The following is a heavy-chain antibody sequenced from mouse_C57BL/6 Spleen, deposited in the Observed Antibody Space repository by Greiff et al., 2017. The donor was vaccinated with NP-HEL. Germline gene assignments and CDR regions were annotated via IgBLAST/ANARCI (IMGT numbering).Heavy chain of an antibody. Sequence: LQQSGASVKISCKASGYAFSSYWMNWVKQRPGKGLEWIGQIYPGDGDTNYNGKFKGKATLTADKSSSTAYMQLSSLTSEDSAVYFCARRFTTVVDYWGQGTTLTVSS. CDR1: GYAFSSYW. D-gene: IGHD1-1*01. CDR3: ARRFTTVVDY. V-gene: IGHV1-80*01. J-gene: IGHJ2*01. CDR2: IYPGDGDT.